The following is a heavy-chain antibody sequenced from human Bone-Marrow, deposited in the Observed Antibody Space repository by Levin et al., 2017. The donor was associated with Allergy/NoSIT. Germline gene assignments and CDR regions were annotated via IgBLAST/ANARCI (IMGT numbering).Heavy chain of an antibody. V-gene: IGHV3-48*01. CDR1: GFPFSSYS. CDR3: AGSIVGRLGGYYFDS. CDR2: ISTTGSSA. Sequence: GESLKISCAASGFASGFPFSSYSMDWVRQAPGKGLQWISYISTTGSSADYADSVKGRFTISRDDAKNSLYLEMNSLRVEDTAVYYCAGSIVGRLGGYYFDSWGQGTRVTVSS. D-gene: IGHD6-6*01. J-gene: IGHJ4*02.